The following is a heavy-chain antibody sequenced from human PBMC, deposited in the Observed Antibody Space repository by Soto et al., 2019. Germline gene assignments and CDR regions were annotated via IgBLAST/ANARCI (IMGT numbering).Heavy chain of an antibody. CDR3: VRVVAIPGYPDN. D-gene: IGHD5-12*01. J-gene: IGHJ4*02. Sequence: QVQLVQSGAEVRQPASSVKVSCKTSGGTFSSYAISWVRQAPGQGLEWMGGIVHIVDTSQYAQKFQGRVTITADESTSTGYMELSSLRSDDTAVYYCVRVVAIPGYPDNWGQGTLVTVSS. CDR2: IVHIVDTS. V-gene: IGHV1-69*12. CDR1: GGTFSSYA.